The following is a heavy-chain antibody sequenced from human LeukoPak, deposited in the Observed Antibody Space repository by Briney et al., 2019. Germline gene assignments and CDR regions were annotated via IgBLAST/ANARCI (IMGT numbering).Heavy chain of an antibody. CDR2: INAGNGNT. CDR3: ARDFRVSGIAAAGMGY. V-gene: IGHV1-3*01. Sequence: GASVKVSCKASGYTFTSYAMHWVRQAPGQRLEWMGWINAGNGNTKYSQKFQGRVTITRDTSASTAYMELSSLRSEDTAVYYCARDFRVSGIAAAGMGYWGQGTLVTVSS. CDR1: GYTFTSYA. J-gene: IGHJ4*02. D-gene: IGHD6-13*01.